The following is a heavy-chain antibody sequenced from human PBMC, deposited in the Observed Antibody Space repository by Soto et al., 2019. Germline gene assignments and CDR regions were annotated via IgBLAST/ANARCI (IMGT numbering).Heavy chain of an antibody. J-gene: IGHJ4*02. Sequence: QVQLVQSGAEVKKPGASVKVSCKASGYTFTSYGISWVRQAPGQGLEWMGWISAYNGNTNYAQKLQGRVTMTTYTSTSKAYMELRSLRSDDTAVYYCARDGYYDSSGYRSDFDYWGQGTLVTVSS. CDR3: ARDGYYDSSGYRSDFDY. CDR1: GYTFTSYG. V-gene: IGHV1-18*01. D-gene: IGHD3-22*01. CDR2: ISAYNGNT.